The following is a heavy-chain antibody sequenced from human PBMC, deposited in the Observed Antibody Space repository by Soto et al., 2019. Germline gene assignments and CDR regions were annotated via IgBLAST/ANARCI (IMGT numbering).Heavy chain of an antibody. Sequence: VASVKVSCKASRVAFSKFIVTWVRQAPGLGLEWVGGIIPIFGTANYAQKFQGRVTITADESTSTSYMEVNNLRSEDTAVYYCAKVRYSLPLGYYNEMDVWGQG. CDR2: IIPIFGTA. CDR3: AKVRYSLPLGYYNEMDV. CDR1: RVAFSKFI. J-gene: IGHJ6*02. V-gene: IGHV1-69*13. D-gene: IGHD1-26*01.